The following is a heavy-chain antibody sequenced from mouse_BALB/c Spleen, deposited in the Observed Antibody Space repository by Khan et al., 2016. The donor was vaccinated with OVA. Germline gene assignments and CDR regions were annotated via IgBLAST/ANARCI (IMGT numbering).Heavy chain of an antibody. CDR2: LSAGGST. CDR3: ARSKYLARY. J-gene: IGHJ2*01. Sequence: PLRQGTDCLRLLSAGGSTNYNWALMSRLSISIDNSKSLVFLIMNSLQTDDTALYYCARSKYLARYWGQGTTLTVSS. V-gene: IGHV2-9*02. D-gene: IGHD3-3*01.